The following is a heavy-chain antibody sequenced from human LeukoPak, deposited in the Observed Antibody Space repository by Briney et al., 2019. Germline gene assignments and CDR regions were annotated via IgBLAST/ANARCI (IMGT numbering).Heavy chain of an antibody. CDR2: IYYSGST. CDR3: ARVPFYGDYAFDY. CDR1: GGSISRYY. D-gene: IGHD4-17*01. V-gene: IGHV4-59*08. J-gene: IGHJ4*02. Sequence: SETLSLTCTVSGGSISRYYWSWVRQPPGKGLEWVGYIYYSGSTNYYPSLKSRVTISVDTSKNQFSLKLSSVTAADTAVYYCARVPFYGDYAFDYWGQGTLVTVSS.